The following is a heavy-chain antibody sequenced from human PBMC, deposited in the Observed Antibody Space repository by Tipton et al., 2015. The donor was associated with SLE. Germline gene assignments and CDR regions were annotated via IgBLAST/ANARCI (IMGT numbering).Heavy chain of an antibody. CDR3: ARERPGFGWPDP. CDR1: GASISSGSYY. V-gene: IGHV4-31*03. Sequence: TLSLTCTVSGASISSGSYYWSWIRQHPGKGLEWIGYIYGSGTTYSNPSLKSRVTMSVDTSKNQFSLKLSSVTAADTAVYYCARERPGFGWPDPWGQGTLVTVSS. D-gene: IGHD3-16*01. CDR2: IYGSGTT. J-gene: IGHJ5*02.